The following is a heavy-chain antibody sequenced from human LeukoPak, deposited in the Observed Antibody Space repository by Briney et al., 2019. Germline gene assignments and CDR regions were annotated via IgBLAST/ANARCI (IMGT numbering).Heavy chain of an antibody. CDR2: IYYGGST. Sequence: GSLRLSCAASGFSFSNNWMSWVRQAPGKGLEWIGYIYYGGSTNYNPSLKSRVTISVDTSKDQFSLKLSSVTAADTAVYYCARSRYYYYYYMDVWGKGTTVTVSS. D-gene: IGHD1-14*01. V-gene: IGHV4-59*01. J-gene: IGHJ6*03. CDR3: ARSRYYYYYYMDV. CDR1: GFSFSNNW.